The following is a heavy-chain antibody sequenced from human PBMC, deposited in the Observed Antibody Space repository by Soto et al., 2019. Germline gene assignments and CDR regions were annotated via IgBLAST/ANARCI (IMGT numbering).Heavy chain of an antibody. V-gene: IGHV1-46*01. D-gene: IGHD3-9*01. J-gene: IGHJ3*02. Sequence: GASVKVSCKASGYTFTSYYMHWVRQAPGQGLEWMGIINPSGGSTSYAQKFQGRVTMTRDTSTSTVYMELSRLRSDDTAVYYCATGYDILTGYYEPIDAFDIWGQGTMVTVSS. CDR2: INPSGGST. CDR3: ATGYDILTGYYEPIDAFDI. CDR1: GYTFTSYY.